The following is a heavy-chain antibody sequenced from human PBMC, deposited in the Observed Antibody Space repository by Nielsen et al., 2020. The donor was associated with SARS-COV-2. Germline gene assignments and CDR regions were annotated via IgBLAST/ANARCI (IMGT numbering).Heavy chain of an antibody. D-gene: IGHD1-26*01. CDR3: ARDTGVGATMFDY. J-gene: IGHJ4*02. CDR2: ISYDGSNK. V-gene: IGHV3-30-3*01. CDR1: GFTFSSYA. Sequence: LKISCAASGFTFSSYAMHWVRQAPGRGLEWVAVISYDGSNKYYADSVKGRFTISRDNSKNTLYLQMNSLRAEDTAVYYCARDTGVGATMFDYWGQGTLVTVSS.